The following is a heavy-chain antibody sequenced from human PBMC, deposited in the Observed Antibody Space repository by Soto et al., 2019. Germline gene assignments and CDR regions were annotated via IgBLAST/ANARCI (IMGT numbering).Heavy chain of an antibody. CDR3: AKDVSSSWLSGWLDP. V-gene: IGHV3-23*01. CDR2: ISGSGGST. CDR1: GFTFSSYA. J-gene: IGHJ5*02. D-gene: IGHD6-13*01. Sequence: GGSLRLSCAASGFTFSSYAMSWVHQAPGKGLEWVSAISGSGGSTYYADSVKGRFTISRDNSKNTLYLQMNSLRAEDTAVYYCAKDVSSSWLSGWLDPWGQGTMVTVYS.